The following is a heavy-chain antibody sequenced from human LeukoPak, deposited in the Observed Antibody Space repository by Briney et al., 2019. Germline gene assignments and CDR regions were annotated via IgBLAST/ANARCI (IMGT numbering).Heavy chain of an antibody. CDR3: ARRSYYDSDGYYYDF. D-gene: IGHD3-22*01. J-gene: IGHJ4*02. CDR2: IYPDDSDT. CDR1: GYILTNYW. Sequence: GESLKISCKGSGYILTNYWIAWVRQMPGKGLEWMGIIYPDDSDTRYSPSFQGQVTISADKSISTAYLQWSSLKASDTAMYYCARRSYYDSDGYYYDFWGQGTLVTVPS. V-gene: IGHV5-51*01.